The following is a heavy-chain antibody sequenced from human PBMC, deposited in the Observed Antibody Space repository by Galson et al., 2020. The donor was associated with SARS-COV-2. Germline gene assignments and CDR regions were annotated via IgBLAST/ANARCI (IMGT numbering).Heavy chain of an antibody. D-gene: IGHD3-10*01. CDR2: ISAYNGNT. CDR3: ARDEARNTYYYGSGGDNNAFDI. J-gene: IGHJ3*02. V-gene: IGHV1-18*04. Sequence: ASVKVSCKASGYTFTSYGISWVRQAPGQGLEWMGWISAYNGNTNYAQKLQGRVTMTTDTSTSTAYMELRSLRSDDTAVYYCARDEARNTYYYGSGGDNNAFDIWGQGTMVTVSS. CDR1: GYTFTSYG.